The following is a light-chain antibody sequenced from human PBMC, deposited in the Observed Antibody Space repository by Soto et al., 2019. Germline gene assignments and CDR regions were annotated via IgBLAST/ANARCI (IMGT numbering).Light chain of an antibody. J-gene: IGLJ2*01. CDR2: GNN. Sequence: QSVLTQPPSVSGAPGQTITISCTGSSSNIGAGYDVHWYQQLPGRAPKLLIYGNNNRPSGVPDRFSGSKSGTSVSLAITGLRGEDEADYYCGTWDSSLSAVVFGGGTKLTVL. CDR3: GTWDSSLSAVV. V-gene: IGLV1-40*01. CDR1: SSNIGAGYD.